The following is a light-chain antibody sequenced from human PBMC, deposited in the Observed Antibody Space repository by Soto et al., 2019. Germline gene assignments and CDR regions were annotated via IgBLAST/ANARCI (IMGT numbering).Light chain of an antibody. CDR2: AAS. Sequence: DIQLTQSPSFLSASVGDRVTITCRASQDISNYLVWYQQKPGKAPKPLIYAASTLQSGVPSRFSGSGSGTEFTLTISSLQPEDFATYYCQQYNSYYTFGQGTKLEIK. J-gene: IGKJ2*01. V-gene: IGKV1-9*01. CDR3: QQYNSYYT. CDR1: QDISNY.